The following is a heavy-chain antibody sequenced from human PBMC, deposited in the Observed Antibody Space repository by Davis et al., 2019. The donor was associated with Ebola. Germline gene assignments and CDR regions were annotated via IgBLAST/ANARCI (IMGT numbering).Heavy chain of an antibody. CDR3: ARTNYYDSSGYSFDY. V-gene: IGHV3-43*01. J-gene: IGHJ4*02. CDR1: GFTFDDYT. Sequence: PGGSLRLSCAASGFTFDDYTMHWVRQAPGKGLEWVSLISWDGGSTYYADSVKGRFTISRDNSKNSLYLQMNSLRTEDTALYYCARTNYYDSSGYSFDYWGQGTLVTVSS. D-gene: IGHD3-22*01. CDR2: ISWDGGST.